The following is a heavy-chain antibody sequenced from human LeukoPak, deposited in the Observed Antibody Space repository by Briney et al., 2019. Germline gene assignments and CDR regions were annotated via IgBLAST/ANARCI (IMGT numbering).Heavy chain of an antibody. Sequence: GGSLRLSCAASGFSFSSYGMHWVRQAPGKGLEWVSSTNGGGDYTYYADSVRGRFSISRDNSDNTLYLQMSSLRADDTAVYYCSKGANIGGDYGVFYYWGQGTLVTISS. CDR2: TNGGGDYT. V-gene: IGHV3-23*01. CDR1: GFSFSSYG. CDR3: SKGANIGGDYGVFYY. D-gene: IGHD4-17*01. J-gene: IGHJ4*02.